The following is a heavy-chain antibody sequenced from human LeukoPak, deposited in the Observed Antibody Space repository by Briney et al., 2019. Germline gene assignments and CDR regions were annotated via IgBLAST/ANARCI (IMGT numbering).Heavy chain of an antibody. J-gene: IGHJ4*02. D-gene: IGHD6-19*01. V-gene: IGHV4-34*01. Sequence: SETLSPTCAVYGGSFSGYYWSWIRQPPGKGLEWIGEINHSGSTNYNPSLKSRVTISVDTSKNQFSLKLSSVTAADTAVYYCARGLGGWLRLFDYWGQGTLVTVSS. CDR1: GGSFSGYY. CDR2: INHSGST. CDR3: ARGLGGWLRLFDY.